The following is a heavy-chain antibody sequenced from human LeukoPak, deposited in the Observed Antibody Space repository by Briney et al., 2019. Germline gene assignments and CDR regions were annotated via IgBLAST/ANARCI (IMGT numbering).Heavy chain of an antibody. D-gene: IGHD3-22*01. CDR1: GGSISSDY. Sequence: SETLSLTCTVSGGSISSDYWSWIRQPPGKGLEWIGYIYYRGSTNYNPSLKGRVTISVDTSKNQFSLKLSSVTAADTAVYYCARLSGYSSGHYYSDYWGQGTLVTVSS. CDR2: IYYRGST. J-gene: IGHJ4*02. CDR3: ARLSGYSSGHYYSDY. V-gene: IGHV4-59*01.